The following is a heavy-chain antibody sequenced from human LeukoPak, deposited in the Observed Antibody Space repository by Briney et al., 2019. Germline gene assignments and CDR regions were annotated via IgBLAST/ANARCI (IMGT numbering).Heavy chain of an antibody. CDR2: ISGSGGST. CDR1: GYTFSSYG. CDR3: ARLRLYSSGWYYFDY. J-gene: IGHJ4*02. D-gene: IGHD6-19*01. V-gene: IGHV3-23*01. Sequence: GGSLRLSCAASGYTFSSYGMSWARQAPGKGLEWVSAISGSGGSTYYADSVKGRFTISRDNSKNTLYLQMNSLRAEDTAVYYCARLRLYSSGWYYFDYWGQGTLVTVSS.